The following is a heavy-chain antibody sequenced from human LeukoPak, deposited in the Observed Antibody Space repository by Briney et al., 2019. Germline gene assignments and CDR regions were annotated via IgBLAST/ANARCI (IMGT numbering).Heavy chain of an antibody. V-gene: IGHV1-2*02. CDR2: IDPDTGDT. J-gene: IGHJ4*02. CDR1: GYTFIDHY. Sequence: ASVKVSCKPSGYTFIDHYLHWVRQAPGQGLESLGWIDPDTGDTNYPQKFQGRVTMSRDTSISTAYMELNRLRSDDTAVCYCARAGHNSNSGGYDFWGLGTLATVSS. D-gene: IGHD3-22*01. CDR3: ARAGHNSNSGGYDF.